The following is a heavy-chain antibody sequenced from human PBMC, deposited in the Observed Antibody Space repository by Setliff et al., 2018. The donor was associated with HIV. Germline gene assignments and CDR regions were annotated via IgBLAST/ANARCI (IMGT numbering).Heavy chain of an antibody. CDR1: GFIFDDYA. D-gene: IGHD6-19*01. J-gene: IGHJ1*01. CDR2: ISWNGVNI. Sequence: GGSLRLSCAASGFIFDDYAMHWVRQVPGKGLEWVSGISWNGVNIVYADSVKGRFTISRDNAKNSLYLQMNSLRAEDMAVYYCAKDGSGWSQHWGQGTRVTVSS. V-gene: IGHV3-9*03. CDR3: AKDGSGWSQH.